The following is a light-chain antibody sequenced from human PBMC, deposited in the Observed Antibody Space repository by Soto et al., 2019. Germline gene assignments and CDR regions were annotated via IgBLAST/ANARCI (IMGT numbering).Light chain of an antibody. CDR3: QQYNNWLYT. J-gene: IGKJ2*01. CDR2: GAS. V-gene: IGKV3-15*01. CDR1: QSVSSN. Sequence: EMGSTHPSTIPFLSHGERTPRPRRSSQSVSSNLAWYQQKPGQAPRLLIYGASTRATGIPARFSGSGSGTEFTLTISSLQSEDFAVYYCQQYNNWLYTFGQGTKVDIK.